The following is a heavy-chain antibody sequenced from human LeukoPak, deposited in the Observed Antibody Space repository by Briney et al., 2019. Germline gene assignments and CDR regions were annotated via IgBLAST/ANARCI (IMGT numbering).Heavy chain of an antibody. Sequence: SETLSLTRAVSGYSISSGYYWGWIRQPPGKGLEWIGNIYQSGSTYSNPSLKSRVTISVDTSKNHFSLKLTSVTAADTAVYYCARTYYYGSGSYQDSYGFDIWGQGTVVTVAS. J-gene: IGHJ3*02. D-gene: IGHD3-10*01. V-gene: IGHV4-38-2*01. CDR1: GYSISSGYY. CDR3: ARTYYYGSGSYQDSYGFDI. CDR2: IYQSGST.